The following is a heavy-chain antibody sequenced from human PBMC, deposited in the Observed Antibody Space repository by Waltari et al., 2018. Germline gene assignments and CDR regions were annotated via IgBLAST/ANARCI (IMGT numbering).Heavy chain of an antibody. Sequence: QVQLQESGPGLVKPSETLSLTCTVSGGSISSYYWSWIRQPPWKGLEWIGYIYYSGSTNYNPALKSRVTISVDTSKNQFSLKLSSVTAADTAVYYCARVSLRFLEWYGEFDYWGQGTLVTVSS. D-gene: IGHD3-3*01. CDR3: ARVSLRFLEWYGEFDY. CDR2: IYYSGST. J-gene: IGHJ4*02. CDR1: GGSISSYY. V-gene: IGHV4-59*01.